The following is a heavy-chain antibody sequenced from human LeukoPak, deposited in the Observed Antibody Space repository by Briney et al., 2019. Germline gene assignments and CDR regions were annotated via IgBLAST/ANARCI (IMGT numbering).Heavy chain of an antibody. J-gene: IGHJ4*02. CDR1: GGSFSGYY. CDR3: ARVLRYFDWLSPSQIYFDY. D-gene: IGHD3-9*01. V-gene: IGHV4-34*01. Sequence: SETLSLTCAVYGGSFSGYYWSWIRQPPGKGLEWIGEITHSGSTNYNPSLKSRVTISVDTSKNQFSLKLSSVTAADTAVYYCARVLRYFDWLSPSQIYFDYWGQGTLVTVSS. CDR2: ITHSGST.